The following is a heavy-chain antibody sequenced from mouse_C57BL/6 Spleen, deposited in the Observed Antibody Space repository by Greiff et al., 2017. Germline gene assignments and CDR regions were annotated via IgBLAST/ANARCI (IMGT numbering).Heavy chain of an antibody. Sequence: EVHLVESGEGLVKPGGSLKLSCAASGFTFSSYAMSWVRQTPEKRLEWVAYISSGGDYIYYADTVKGRFTISRDNARNTLYLQMSSLKSEDTAMYYCTGYYDYDQGFAYWGQGTLVTVSA. V-gene: IGHV5-9-1*02. CDR2: ISSGGDYI. CDR3: TGYYDYDQGFAY. CDR1: GFTFSSYA. D-gene: IGHD2-4*01. J-gene: IGHJ3*01.